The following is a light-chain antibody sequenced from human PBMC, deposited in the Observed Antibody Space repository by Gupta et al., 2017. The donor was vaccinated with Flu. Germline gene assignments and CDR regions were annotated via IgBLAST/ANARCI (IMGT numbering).Light chain of an antibody. CDR1: QCVVERSKVMND. CDR2: RAA. J-gene: IGKJ2*01. Sequence: ERVTINGKSSQCVVERSKVMNDIAGDQQRTGQTPTVFFYRAATRESGVPERFSGRVCVREFTLTIRRRQAQDVSEYYSLQYSRTPPRKYTFGRGTKLEIK. CDR3: LQYSRTPPRKYT. V-gene: IGKV4-1*01.